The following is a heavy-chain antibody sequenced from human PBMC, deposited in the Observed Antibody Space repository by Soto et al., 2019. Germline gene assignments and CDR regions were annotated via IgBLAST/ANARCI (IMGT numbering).Heavy chain of an antibody. D-gene: IGHD4-4*01. J-gene: IGHJ5*02. CDR2: IKPDESEK. CDR3: VRGGSNYAS. V-gene: IGHV3-7*01. CDR1: GFTFSDSW. Sequence: EVQLVESGGGLVQPGGSLRLSCTASGFTFSDSWMTWVRQAPGKGLEWVARIKPDESEKKYADSVKGRFSISRDNAKNSMYLQMDRRRGEDTAVYYCVRGGSNYASWGQGTLVTVSS.